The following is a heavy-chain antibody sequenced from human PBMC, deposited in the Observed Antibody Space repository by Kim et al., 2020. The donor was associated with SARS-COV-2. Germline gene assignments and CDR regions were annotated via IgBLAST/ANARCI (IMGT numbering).Heavy chain of an antibody. V-gene: IGHV3-53*01. J-gene: IGHJ4*02. D-gene: IGHD3-3*01. Sequence: THYADYVKGRFTISRDNPKNILELQMNSLSVEDTAVYYCARGARFSAVDDFWGQGTLVVVSS. CDR2: T. CDR3: ARGARFSAVDDF.